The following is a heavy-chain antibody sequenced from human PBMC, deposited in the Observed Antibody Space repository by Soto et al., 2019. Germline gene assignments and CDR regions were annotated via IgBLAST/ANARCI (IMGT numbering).Heavy chain of an antibody. CDR3: AKILGGMAIFYYYGMDV. CDR1: GFTFSSYG. J-gene: IGHJ6*02. D-gene: IGHD3-16*01. V-gene: IGHV3-30*18. CDR2: ISHDGSST. Sequence: QVQLVESGGGVVQPGRSLRLSCTASGFTFSSYGMHWVRQAPGKGLEWVTVISHDGSSTYYADSVKGRFTISRDNSKNPLYLEVGSLRVGDTGCYYCAKILGGMAIFYYYGMDVWGQGTTVTVSS.